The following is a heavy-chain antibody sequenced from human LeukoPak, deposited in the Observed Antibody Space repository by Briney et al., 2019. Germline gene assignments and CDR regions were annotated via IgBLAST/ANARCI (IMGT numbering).Heavy chain of an antibody. Sequence: ASVKVSCKASGYTFTSYYMHWVRQAPGHGLGWMGIFHPSGGSTSYAQKSQGRVTMTRDTSTSTVYMELSSLRSEDTAVYFCARGAAAGTPDWFDPWGQGTLVTVSS. CDR3: ARGAAAGTPDWFDP. J-gene: IGHJ5*02. V-gene: IGHV1-46*01. CDR2: FHPSGGST. D-gene: IGHD6-13*01. CDR1: GYTFTSYY.